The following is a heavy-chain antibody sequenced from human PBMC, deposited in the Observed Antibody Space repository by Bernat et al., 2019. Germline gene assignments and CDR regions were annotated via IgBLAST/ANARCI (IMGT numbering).Heavy chain of an antibody. CDR1: GYSFTSYW. CDR3: ARGGEPTVTTIDY. Sequence: EVQLVQSGAEVKNPGESLKISCKGSGYSFTSYWIGWVRQMPGKGLEWMGIIYPGDSDTKYSPSFHGEVTISADKSISTAYLQWSSLKASDTAMYYCARGGEPTVTTIDYWGQGTLVTVSS. D-gene: IGHD4-17*01. CDR2: IYPGDSDT. V-gene: IGHV5-51*01. J-gene: IGHJ4*02.